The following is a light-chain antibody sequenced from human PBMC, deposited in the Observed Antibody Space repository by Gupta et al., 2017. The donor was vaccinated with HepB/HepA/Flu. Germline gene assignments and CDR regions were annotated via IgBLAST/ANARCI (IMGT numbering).Light chain of an antibody. CDR3: CPYAGSHTSV. CDR2: DVT. V-gene: IGLV2-11*01. CDR1: SSDVGGYNS. J-gene: IGLJ3*02. Sequence: QSALTQPRSVSGSPGQSVTISCTGTSSDVGGYNSVSWYQQHPDKAPKLLIYDVTKRPSGVADRFSGSKSGNTASLTISGRQAEDETHYYYCPYAGSHTSVLGGGPRLLVL.